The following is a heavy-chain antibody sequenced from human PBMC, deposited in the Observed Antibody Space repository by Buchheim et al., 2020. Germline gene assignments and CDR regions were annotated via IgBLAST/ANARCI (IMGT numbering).Heavy chain of an antibody. CDR2: INPNSGGT. J-gene: IGHJ6*02. V-gene: IGHV1-2*02. CDR3: ARVMQLWRSGYYYYYGMDV. CDR1: GYTFTGYY. Sequence: QVQLVQSGAEVKKPGASVKVSCKASGYTFTGYYMHWVRQAPGQGLEWMGWINPNSGGTNYAQKFQGRVTMTRAKSNSTANMELSRLRSDDTAVYYCARVMQLWRSGYYYYYGMDVWGQGTT. D-gene: IGHD5-18*01.